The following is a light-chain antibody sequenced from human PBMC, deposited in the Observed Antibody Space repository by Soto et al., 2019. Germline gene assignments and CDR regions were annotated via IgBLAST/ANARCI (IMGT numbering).Light chain of an antibody. CDR2: DGT. Sequence: DIQLTQSPSTLSASVGDRVSITCWASQSVGSWLAWHQKKPGKAPKLLIFDGTYLESGVPSRFSGSGSGTEFTLTISDLQPDDSATYYCQQYESHSEAFGQGTKWIS. CDR3: QQYESHSEA. J-gene: IGKJ1*01. V-gene: IGKV1-5*01. CDR1: QSVGSW.